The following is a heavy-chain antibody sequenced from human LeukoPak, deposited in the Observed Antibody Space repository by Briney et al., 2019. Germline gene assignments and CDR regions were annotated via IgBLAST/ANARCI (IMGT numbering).Heavy chain of an antibody. CDR2: INTNTGNP. V-gene: IGHV7-4-1*02. D-gene: IGHD4-17*01. CDR3: ARGLSWSYALDYGDGPAY. J-gene: IGHJ4*02. Sequence: ASVKVSCKASGYTFTSYAMNWVRQAPGQGLEWMGWINTNTGNPTYAQGFTGRFVFSLDTSVSTAYLQISSLKAEDTAVYYCARGLSWSYALDYGDGPAYWGQGTLVTVSS. CDR1: GYTFTSYA.